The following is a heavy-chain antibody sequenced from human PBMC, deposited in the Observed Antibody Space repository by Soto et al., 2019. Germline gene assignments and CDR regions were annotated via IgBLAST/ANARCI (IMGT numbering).Heavy chain of an antibody. J-gene: IGHJ6*02. CDR2: ISWDGGST. V-gene: IGHV3-43D*04. CDR3: AKVRGATTSHYYYGMDV. CDR1: GFTFYEYA. D-gene: IGHD1-26*01. Sequence: PRLSCGARGFTFYEYAIHWVRQATGKSLEWVSLISWDGGSTYYADSVKGRFTISRDNSKNSLYLQMNSLRAEDTALYYCAKVRGATTSHYYYGMDVWGQGTTVTVSS.